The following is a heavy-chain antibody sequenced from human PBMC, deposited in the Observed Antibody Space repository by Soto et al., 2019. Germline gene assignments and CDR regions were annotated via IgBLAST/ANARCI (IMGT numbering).Heavy chain of an antibody. J-gene: IGHJ4*02. CDR1: GYTLTELS. V-gene: IGHV1-24*01. CDR2: FDPEDGET. CDR3: SATVGATTRGPFDY. D-gene: IGHD1-26*01. Sequence: ASVKVSCKVSGYTLTELSMHWVRQAPGKVLEWMGGFDPEDGETIYAQKFQGRVTMTEDTSTDTAYMELSSLRSEDTAVYYCSATVGATTRGPFDYWGQGTLVTVSS.